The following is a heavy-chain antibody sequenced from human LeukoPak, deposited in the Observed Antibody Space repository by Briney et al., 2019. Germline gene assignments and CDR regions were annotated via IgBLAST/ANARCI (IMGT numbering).Heavy chain of an antibody. CDR2: ISVRGGST. Sequence: GGSLRLSCAASGFTFSTYAMSWVRQAPGKGLEWVSLISVRGGSTYYADSVRGRFTISRDNSKNTLSLQMNSLRAEDTAVYYCARGARAHFDYWGQGTLVTVSS. CDR1: GFTFSTYA. V-gene: IGHV3-23*01. J-gene: IGHJ4*02. CDR3: ARGARAHFDY.